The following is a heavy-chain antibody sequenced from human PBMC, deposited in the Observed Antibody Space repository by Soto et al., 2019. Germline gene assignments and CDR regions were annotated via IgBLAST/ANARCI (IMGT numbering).Heavy chain of an antibody. J-gene: IGHJ5*02. D-gene: IGHD4-17*01. Sequence: VQLVQSGAEVKKPGSSVKVSCKASGGTFSSYAISWVRQAPGQGLEWMGGIIPIFGTANYAQKFQGRVTITAEESTSTAYMELSSLRSEDTAVYYCATRRMTTVVTTEGWFDPWGQGTLVTVSS. V-gene: IGHV1-69*12. CDR2: IIPIFGTA. CDR1: GGTFSSYA. CDR3: ATRRMTTVVTTEGWFDP.